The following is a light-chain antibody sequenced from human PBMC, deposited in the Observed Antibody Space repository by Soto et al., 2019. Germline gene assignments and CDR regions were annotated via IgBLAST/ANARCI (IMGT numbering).Light chain of an antibody. Sequence: EIVLTQSPATLSVSPGERATLSCRASQSVNGNLAWYQQKPGQAPRLLIYGASSRATGIPARFSGSGSGTEFTLTISSLQSEDFALYYCQQSYSTPRTFGQGTKVDIK. V-gene: IGKV3-15*01. J-gene: IGKJ1*01. CDR2: GAS. CDR3: QQSYSTPRT. CDR1: QSVNGN.